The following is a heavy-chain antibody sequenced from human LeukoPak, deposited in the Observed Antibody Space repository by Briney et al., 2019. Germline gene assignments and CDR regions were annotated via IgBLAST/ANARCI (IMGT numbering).Heavy chain of an antibody. J-gene: IGHJ3*02. CDR3: ARDGGVSAFDI. V-gene: IGHV3-21*01. CDR2: ISSSSSYI. D-gene: IGHD2-8*02. Sequence: GGSLRLSCTASGFTFSSYSMNWVRQAPGKGLEWVSSISSSSSYIYYADSVKGRFTISRDNAKNSLYLQMNSLRAEDTAVYYCARDGGVSAFDIWGQGTMVTVSS. CDR1: GFTFSSYS.